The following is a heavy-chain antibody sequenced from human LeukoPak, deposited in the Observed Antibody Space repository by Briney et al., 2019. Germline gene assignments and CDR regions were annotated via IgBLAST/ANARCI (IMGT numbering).Heavy chain of an antibody. J-gene: IGHJ4*02. Sequence: TGGSLRLSCAASGFTFSDYSMNWVRQAPGKGLEWISYVGISSGNTKYADSVKGRFTISGDKAKNSLYLQMNSLRVEDTAVYYCARDTKYAFHNWGQGTLVTVSS. CDR2: VGISSGNT. CDR3: ARDTKYAFHN. CDR1: GFTFSDYS. D-gene: IGHD2-2*01. V-gene: IGHV3-48*01.